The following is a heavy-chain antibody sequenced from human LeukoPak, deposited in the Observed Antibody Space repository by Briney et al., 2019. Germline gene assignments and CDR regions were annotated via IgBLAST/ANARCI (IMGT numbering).Heavy chain of an antibody. J-gene: IGHJ4*02. D-gene: IGHD3-10*01. CDR2: IYLGDSDT. CDR1: GYSFSTYW. V-gene: IGHV5-51*01. Sequence: GESLKISCKGSGYSFSTYWIGWVRQMPGKGLEWMGIIYLGDSDTRLSPSFQGQVTISADKSISTAYLQWSSLKASDTAIYYCARHSYGFDYWGQGTLVTVSS. CDR3: ARHSYGFDY.